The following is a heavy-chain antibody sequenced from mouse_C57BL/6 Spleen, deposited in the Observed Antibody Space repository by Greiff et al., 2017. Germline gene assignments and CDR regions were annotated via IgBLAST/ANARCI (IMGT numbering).Heavy chain of an antibody. CDR3: TRGGYDYWYFDV. CDR2: ISSGGDYI. D-gene: IGHD2-12*01. CDR1: GFTFSSYA. J-gene: IGHJ1*03. V-gene: IGHV5-9-1*02. Sequence: DVHLVESGEGLVKPGGSLKLSCAASGFTFSSYAMSWVRQTPEKRLEWVAYISSGGDYIYYADTVKGRFTISRDNARNTLYLQMSSLKSEDTAMYYCTRGGYDYWYFDVWGTGTTVTVSS.